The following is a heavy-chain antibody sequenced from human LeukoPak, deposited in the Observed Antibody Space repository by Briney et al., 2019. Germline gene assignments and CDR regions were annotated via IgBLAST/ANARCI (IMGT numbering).Heavy chain of an antibody. J-gene: IGHJ5*02. Sequence: GGSLRLSCAASGFTFSSYAMSWVRQAPGKGLEWVSAISGSGGSTYYADSVKGRFTISRDNSKNTQYLQMNSLRAEDTAVYYCAKDPYSSGWYFWFDPWGQGTLVTVSS. D-gene: IGHD6-19*01. CDR2: ISGSGGST. CDR1: GFTFSSYA. CDR3: AKDPYSSGWYFWFDP. V-gene: IGHV3-23*01.